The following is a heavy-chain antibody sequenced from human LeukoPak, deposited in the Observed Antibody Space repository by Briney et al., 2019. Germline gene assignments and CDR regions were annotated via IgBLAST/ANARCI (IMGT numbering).Heavy chain of an antibody. CDR2: IYYSGST. J-gene: IGHJ6*02. D-gene: IGHD6-19*01. Sequence: SETLSLTCTVSGGSISSYYWSWIRQPPGTGLEWIGYIYYSGSTKYNPSLKSRVTISVDTSKNQFSRKLGSVTAADTAVYYCARGLAVAGTTAYYYGMDVWGQGTTVTVSS. CDR3: ARGLAVAGTTAYYYGMDV. V-gene: IGHV4-59*01. CDR1: GGSISSYY.